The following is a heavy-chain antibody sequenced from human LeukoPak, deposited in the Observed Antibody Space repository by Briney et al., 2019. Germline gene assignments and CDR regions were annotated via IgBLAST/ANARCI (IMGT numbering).Heavy chain of an antibody. Sequence: GGSLRLSCAASGFTFSSYGMHWVRQAPGKGLEWVAVISYDGSNKYYADSVKGRFTISRDNSKNTLYLQMNSLRAEDTAVYYCAKEYCSSTSCYRAAKIAFDYWGQGTLVTVSS. V-gene: IGHV3-30*18. CDR3: AKEYCSSTSCYRAAKIAFDY. CDR1: GFTFSSYG. CDR2: ISYDGSNK. J-gene: IGHJ4*02. D-gene: IGHD2-2*02.